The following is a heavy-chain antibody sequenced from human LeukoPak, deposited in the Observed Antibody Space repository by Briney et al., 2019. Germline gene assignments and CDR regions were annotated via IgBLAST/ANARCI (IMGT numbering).Heavy chain of an antibody. V-gene: IGHV1-2*02. CDR2: INPNSGAT. CDR3: ARGGSRSSIPFDI. D-gene: IGHD6-13*01. CDR1: GYTFTGHY. J-gene: IGHJ3*02. Sequence: ASVKVSCQASGYTFTGHYMYWVRQAPGQGLEWMGWINPNSGATKYSQKFQGRVTTTRDTSISAAYMELSRLTSDDTAIYYCARGGSRSSIPFDIWGQGTMVTVSS.